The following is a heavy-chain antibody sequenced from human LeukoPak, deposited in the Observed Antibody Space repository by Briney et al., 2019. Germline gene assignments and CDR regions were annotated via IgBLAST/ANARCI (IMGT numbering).Heavy chain of an antibody. CDR1: GGSISSSSYY. CDR2: IYYSGST. V-gene: IGHV4-39*02. D-gene: IGHD3-3*01. Sequence: PSETLSLTCTVSGGSISSSSYYWGWIRQPPGKGLEWIGSIYYSGSTYYNPSLKSRVTISVDTSKNQFSLKLSSVTAADTAVYYCAREPHYDFWSGYFDYWGQGTLVTVSS. J-gene: IGHJ4*02. CDR3: AREPHYDFWSGYFDY.